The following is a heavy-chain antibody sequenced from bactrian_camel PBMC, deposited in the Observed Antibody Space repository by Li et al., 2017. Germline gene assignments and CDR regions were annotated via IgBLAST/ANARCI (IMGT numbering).Heavy chain of an antibody. Sequence: DVQLVESGGGSVQAGGSLRLSCAASGSTYSRYCMAYFRQAPGEEREGVASISGSGRPTYSDSVKGRFTISKEDAHTLSLQMDSLEPEGSAMYYCAARDGGGWFCPALVPANFEHWGQGTQVTVS. D-gene: IGHD6*01. CDR2: SISGSGRP. J-gene: IGHJ4*01. V-gene: IGHV3S42*01. CDR1: GSTYSRYC. CDR3: AARDGGGWFCPALVPANFEH.